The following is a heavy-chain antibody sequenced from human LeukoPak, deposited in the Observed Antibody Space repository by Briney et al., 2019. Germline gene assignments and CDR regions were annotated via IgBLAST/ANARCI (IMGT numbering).Heavy chain of an antibody. CDR2: INHDGSTT. J-gene: IGHJ6*02. CDR1: GFTFSSSW. CDR3: VRDRFYAMDV. V-gene: IGHV3-74*01. Sequence: GGSLRLSCAASGFTFSSSWMHWVRQAPGKGLVWVSRINHDGSTTNYVDSVKGRFTISRDNAKNTLYLQMNSLRAEDTAVFYRVRDRFYAMDVWGQGTTVTVSS.